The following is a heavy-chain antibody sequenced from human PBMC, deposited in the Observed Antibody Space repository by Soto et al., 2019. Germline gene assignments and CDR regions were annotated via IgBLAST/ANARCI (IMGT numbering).Heavy chain of an antibody. J-gene: IGHJ5*02. Sequence: QITLKESGPTLVNPTQTLTLTCTFSGFSLSTSGVGVGWIRQPPGKALEWLALIYWDDDKRYSPSLKSRLTITKDTSKNQVVLTMTNMDPVDTATYYCAHRHAASYSDFWSGYPGWFDPWGQGTLVTVSS. CDR1: GFSLSTSGVG. D-gene: IGHD3-3*01. CDR3: AHRHAASYSDFWSGYPGWFDP. V-gene: IGHV2-5*02. CDR2: IYWDDDK.